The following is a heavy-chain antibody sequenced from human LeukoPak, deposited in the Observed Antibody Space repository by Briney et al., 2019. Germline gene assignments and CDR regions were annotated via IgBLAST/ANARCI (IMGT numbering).Heavy chain of an antibody. Sequence: GGSLRLSCAASGFTFSAYNLSWVRQAPGKGLEWIAAIGGSDGRTYYADFVKGRFTISRDNSKNTLYLQMNSLRAEDTAVYYCAKDGSYYFDYRGQGTLVTVSS. CDR1: GFTFSAYN. V-gene: IGHV3-23*01. CDR3: AKDGSYYFDY. J-gene: IGHJ4*02. CDR2: IGGSDGRT.